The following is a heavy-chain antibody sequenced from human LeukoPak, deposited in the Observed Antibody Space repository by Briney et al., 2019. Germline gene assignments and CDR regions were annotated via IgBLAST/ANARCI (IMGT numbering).Heavy chain of an antibody. V-gene: IGHV3-21*01. Sequence: PGGSLRLSCAASGFTFSSYSMSWVRQAPGKGLEWVSSISSSSSYIYYADSVKGRFTISRDNAKNSLYLQMDSLRDEDTAVYYCVRDSRSLLDCWGQGTLVTVSS. D-gene: IGHD6-13*01. J-gene: IGHJ4*02. CDR2: ISSSSSYI. CDR1: GFTFSSYS. CDR3: VRDSRSLLDC.